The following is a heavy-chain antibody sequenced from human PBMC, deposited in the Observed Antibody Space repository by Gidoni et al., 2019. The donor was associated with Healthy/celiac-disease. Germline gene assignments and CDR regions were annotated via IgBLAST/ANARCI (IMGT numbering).Heavy chain of an antibody. CDR3: TTDPVTMIVVVIHNY. Sequence: EVQLVESGGGLVKPGGSLSIACAASGFSFSKAWMSWVRHAPGKGLDWFGRIKSKTYCGTTAYAAPVKGRFTISRDDSNNTLYLQMTSLNTEDTAVYYCTTDPVTMIVVVIHNYWGQGTLVTVSS. D-gene: IGHD3-22*01. CDR2: IKSKTYCGTT. CDR1: GFSFSKAW. V-gene: IGHV3-15*01. J-gene: IGHJ4*02.